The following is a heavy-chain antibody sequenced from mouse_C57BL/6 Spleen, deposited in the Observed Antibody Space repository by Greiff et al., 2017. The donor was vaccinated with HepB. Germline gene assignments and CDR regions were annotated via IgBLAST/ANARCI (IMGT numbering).Heavy chain of an antibody. CDR3: ARSRGSPFDY. D-gene: IGHD1-1*01. CDR1: GYTFTSYW. V-gene: IGHV1-59*01. J-gene: IGHJ2*01. CDR2: IDPSDSYT. Sequence: QVQLQQPGAELVRPGTSMKLSCKASGYTFTSYWMHWVKQRPGQGLEWIGVIDPSDSYTNYNQKFKGKATLTVDTSSSTAYMQLNSLTSEDSAVYYCARSRGSPFDYWGQGTTLTVSS.